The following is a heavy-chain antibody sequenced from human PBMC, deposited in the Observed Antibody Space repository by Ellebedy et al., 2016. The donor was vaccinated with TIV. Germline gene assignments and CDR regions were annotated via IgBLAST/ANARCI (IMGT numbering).Heavy chain of an antibody. V-gene: IGHV3-23*01. Sequence: PGGSLRLSCAASGFTFSNYYMTWVRQAPGRGLEWVSGFGVSGETTYYMDSVKGRFTTSRDNSKNTLYLQMNSLGAEDTAIYFCARGKSGTYIHHAFDSWGQGTLVTVSS. CDR1: GFTFSNYY. J-gene: IGHJ4*02. CDR3: ARGKSGTYIHHAFDS. CDR2: FGVSGETT. D-gene: IGHD1-14*01.